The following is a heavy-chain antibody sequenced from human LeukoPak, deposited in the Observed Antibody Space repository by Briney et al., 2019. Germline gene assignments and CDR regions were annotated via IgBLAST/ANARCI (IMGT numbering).Heavy chain of an antibody. V-gene: IGHV3-23*01. CDR2: ISSSGDET. CDR3: AKPLYAVRGKNFFDY. Sequence: GGSLRLSCAASGFTFSTYNMNWVRQAPGKGLEWVSGISSSGDETYYADSVRGRFTISRDNSKDTLYLEVKRLRVEDTAVYFCAKPLYAVRGKNFFDYWGQGTLVIVSS. CDR1: GFTFSTYN. J-gene: IGHJ4*02. D-gene: IGHD3-16*01.